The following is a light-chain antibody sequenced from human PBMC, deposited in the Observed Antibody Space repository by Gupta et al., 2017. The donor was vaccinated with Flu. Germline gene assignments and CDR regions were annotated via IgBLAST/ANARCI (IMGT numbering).Light chain of an antibody. CDR1: QSDSYNSNNKTY. J-gene: IGKJ2*01. CDR2: RAS. CDR3: HQYDSAPYA. V-gene: IGKV4-1*01. Sequence: DIVMTQSPRSLAVSLGERATITCTSTQSDSYNSNNKTYLAWYQQKPGQPPKLLICRASTRESEVPDSFSGSASGPXFTLTLXRRQTEDVAVYYCHQYDSAPYAFGXASKMEMK.